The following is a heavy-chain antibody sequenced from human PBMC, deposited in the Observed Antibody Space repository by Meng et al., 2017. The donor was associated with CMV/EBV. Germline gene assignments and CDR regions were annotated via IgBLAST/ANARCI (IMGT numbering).Heavy chain of an antibody. CDR3: ARGPYGG. Sequence: GELQQVGAGLLKPSATLSLTCGVYRGSFSGYYWSWIRQPPGKGLEWIGEINHSGSTNSTPSLKSRVTISVDTYKNHFALKPSSVSAADPAVYHCARGPYGGWGKGTLVTVSS. CDR2: INHSGST. CDR1: RGSFSGYY. D-gene: IGHD4-23*01. J-gene: IGHJ4*02. V-gene: IGHV4-34*01.